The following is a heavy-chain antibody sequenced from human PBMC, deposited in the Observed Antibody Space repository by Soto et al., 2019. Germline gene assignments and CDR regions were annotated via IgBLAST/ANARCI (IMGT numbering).Heavy chain of an antibody. D-gene: IGHD5-12*01. CDR2: INAGNGNT. CDR1: GYTFTSYA. V-gene: IGHV1-3*01. J-gene: IGHJ4*02. Sequence: QVQLVQSGAEVKKPGASVKVSCQASGYTFTSYAMHWVRQAPGQRLEWMGWINAGNGNTKYSQKFQGRVTITRDTSACTAYMGLSSLRSEDTAVYSCAGQYSGYDLGGYFDYLGQGTLVTVSS. CDR3: AGQYSGYDLGGYFDY.